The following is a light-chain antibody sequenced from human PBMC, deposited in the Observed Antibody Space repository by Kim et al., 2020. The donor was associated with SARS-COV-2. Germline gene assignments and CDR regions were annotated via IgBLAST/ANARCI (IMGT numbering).Light chain of an antibody. V-gene: IGLV3-1*01. CDR3: QAWDSSTAWV. CDR2: QDS. CDR1: KLGDKY. Sequence: VSPGQTASITCSGDKLGDKYACWYQQKPGQSPVLVIYQDSKRPSGIPERFSGSNSGNTATLTISGTQAMDEADYYCQAWDSSTAWVFGGGTKLTVL. J-gene: IGLJ3*02.